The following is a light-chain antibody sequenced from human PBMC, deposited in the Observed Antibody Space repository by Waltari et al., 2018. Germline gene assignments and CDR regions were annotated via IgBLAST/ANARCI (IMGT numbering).Light chain of an antibody. CDR1: QSVGSSS. CDR2: RAS. J-gene: IGKJ1*01. V-gene: IGKV3-20*01. CDR3: QQHGTLPAT. Sequence: EIVLTQSPGTASLSPGERVTLSCRASQSVGSSSLAWYQQKPGQAPRLVIYRASRRATGIPDRFSGSGSGTDFSLTISRLGPEDFAVCYCQQHGTLPATFGQGTKVEIK.